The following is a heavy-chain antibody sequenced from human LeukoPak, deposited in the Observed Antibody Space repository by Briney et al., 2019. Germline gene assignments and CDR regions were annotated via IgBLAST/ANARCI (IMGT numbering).Heavy chain of an antibody. D-gene: IGHD3-22*01. J-gene: IGHJ4*02. CDR3: ARVGDKSYYYDSSGL. V-gene: IGHV3-49*03. CDR2: IRGKAYGGTT. Sequence: PGGSLRLSCTASGFTFGDYSMSWFRQAPGKGLEWVSFIRGKAYGGTTEYAASVKGRFTISRDDSKSIAYLQMNSLKTEDTAVYYCARVGDKSYYYDSSGLWGQGTLVTVSS. CDR1: GFTFGDYS.